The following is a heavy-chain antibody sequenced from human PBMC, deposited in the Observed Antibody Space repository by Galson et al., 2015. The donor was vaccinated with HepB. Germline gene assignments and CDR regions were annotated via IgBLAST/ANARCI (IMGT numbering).Heavy chain of an antibody. V-gene: IGHV3-11*06. D-gene: IGHD3-16*02. CDR3: ARDHNGITFGGVIEYVYYYYGMDV. CDR2: ISSSSSYT. Sequence: SLRLSCAASGFTFSDYCMSWIRQAPGKGLEWVSYISSSSSYTNYADSVKGRSTISRDNAKNSLYLQMNSLRAEDTAVYYCARDHNGITFGGVIEYVYYYYGMDVWGQGTTVTVSS. CDR1: GFTFSDYC. J-gene: IGHJ6*02.